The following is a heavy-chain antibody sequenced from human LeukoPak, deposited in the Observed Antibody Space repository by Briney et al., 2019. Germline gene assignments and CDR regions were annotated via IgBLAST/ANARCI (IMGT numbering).Heavy chain of an antibody. CDR2: IYSGGST. Sequence: PGGSLRLSCAASEFSVGSNYMTWVRQAPGKGLEWVSLIYSGGSTYYADSVKGRFTISRDNSKNTLYLQMNSLRAEDTAVYYCARGGSSWYARYFDYWGQGTLVTVSS. V-gene: IGHV3-66*01. D-gene: IGHD6-13*01. J-gene: IGHJ4*02. CDR3: ARGGSSWYARYFDY. CDR1: EFSVGSNY.